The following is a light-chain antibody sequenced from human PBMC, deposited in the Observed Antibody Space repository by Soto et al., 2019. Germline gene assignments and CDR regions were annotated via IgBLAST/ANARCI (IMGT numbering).Light chain of an antibody. CDR1: QSVLYSSNNKNY. Sequence: DIVMTQSPDSLAVSLGERATINCKSSQSVLYSSNNKNYLAWYQQKPGQPPKLLIYWAATRESGVPDRFSGSGSETDFNLTISSLQAEDVAVYYCQQYYANSPWTFGQGTKVEIK. CDR2: WAA. J-gene: IGKJ1*01. V-gene: IGKV4-1*01. CDR3: QQYYANSPWT.